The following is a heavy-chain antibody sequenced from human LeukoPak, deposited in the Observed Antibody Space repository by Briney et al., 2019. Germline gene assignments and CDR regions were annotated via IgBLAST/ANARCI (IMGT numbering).Heavy chain of an antibody. V-gene: IGHV3-20*04. CDR2: INWNGGST. CDR1: GFTFDDYG. CDR3: ARVDSSGYYYYFDY. J-gene: IGHJ4*02. D-gene: IGHD3-22*01. Sequence: PGGSLRLSCAASGFTFDDYGMSWVRQAPGKGLEWVSGINWNGGSTGYADSVKGRFTISRDNAKNSLYLQMNSLRAEYTALYYCARVDSSGYYYYFDYWGQGTLVTVSS.